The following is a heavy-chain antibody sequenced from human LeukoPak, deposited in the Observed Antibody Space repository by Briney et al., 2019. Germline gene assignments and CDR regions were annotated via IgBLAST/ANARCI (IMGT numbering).Heavy chain of an antibody. Sequence: GGSLRLSCVASGFAFNDYNIHWVRQPPGKGLEWVSLFSWDASSTYYADSVKGRFTISRDNSKNTLYLQMNSLRAEDTAVYYCARERRDAFDYWGQGTLVTVSS. CDR1: GFAFNDYN. V-gene: IGHV3-43*01. CDR3: ARERRDAFDY. J-gene: IGHJ4*02. CDR2: FSWDASST.